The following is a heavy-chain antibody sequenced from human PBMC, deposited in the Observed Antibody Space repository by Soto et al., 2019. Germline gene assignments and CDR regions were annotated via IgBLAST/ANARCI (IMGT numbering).Heavy chain of an antibody. CDR3: AREYGGYADY. CDR2: IYYSGST. CDR1: GGSISSYY. V-gene: IGHV4-59*01. J-gene: IGHJ4*02. D-gene: IGHD5-12*01. Sequence: PSETLSLTCTVSGGSISSYYWSWIRQPPGKGLEWIGYIYYSGSTNYNPSLKSRVTISVDTSKNQFSLKLSSVTAADTAVYYCAREYGGYADYWGQGALVTASS.